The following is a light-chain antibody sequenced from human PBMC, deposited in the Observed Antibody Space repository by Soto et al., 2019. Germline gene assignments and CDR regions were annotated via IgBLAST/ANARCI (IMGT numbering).Light chain of an antibody. CDR2: GNG. Sequence: QSVLTQPPSGSGAPGQRVTISCTGSSSSIEAGHDVHRYQHLPGTAPKVLIYGNGNRPSGVPDRFAGSMSGTSASLAITGLQADDEADYYCQSYDSSLSGSEVFGTGTKLTVL. CDR3: QSYDSSLSGSEV. CDR1: SSSIEAGHD. J-gene: IGLJ1*01. V-gene: IGLV1-40*01.